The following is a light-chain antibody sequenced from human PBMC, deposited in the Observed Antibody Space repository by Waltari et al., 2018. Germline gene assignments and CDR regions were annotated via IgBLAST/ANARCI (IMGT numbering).Light chain of an antibody. V-gene: IGKV3-11*01. J-gene: IGKJ5*01. Sequence: EIVLTQSPATLSLSPGERATLSCRASQSVSSYLAWYQQKPGQAPRLLIYDASNRATGIPARFSGSGSGTDFTLIISSLEPEDFAVYYCQQRINPATFGQGTRLEIK. CDR2: DAS. CDR1: QSVSSY. CDR3: QQRINPAT.